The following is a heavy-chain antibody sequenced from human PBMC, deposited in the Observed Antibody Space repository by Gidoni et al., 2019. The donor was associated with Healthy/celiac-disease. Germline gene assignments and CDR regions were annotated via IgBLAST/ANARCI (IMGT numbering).Heavy chain of an antibody. Sequence: EVQLVESGGGLVKPGRSLRLSCTASGFTFGDYAMSWFRQAPGKGLEWVGFIRSKAYGGTTEYAASVKGRFTISRDDSKSITYLQMNSLKTEDTAVYYCSRESSGWGAFDIWGQGTMVTVSS. J-gene: IGHJ3*02. CDR2: IRSKAYGGTT. CDR1: GFTFGDYA. V-gene: IGHV3-49*05. CDR3: SRESSGWGAFDI. D-gene: IGHD6-19*01.